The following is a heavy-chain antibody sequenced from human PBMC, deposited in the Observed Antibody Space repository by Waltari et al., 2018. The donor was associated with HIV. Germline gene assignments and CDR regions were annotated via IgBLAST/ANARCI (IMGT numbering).Heavy chain of an antibody. CDR1: ALSVSSNY. J-gene: IGHJ4*02. D-gene: IGHD2-21*02. Sequence: EVQLVESGGGLIQPGGSLRLSCAASALSVSSNYMSWVRQAPGKGLEWVSVIYSGGSTYYANSVKGRFTISRDNSKNTLYLQMNSLRAEDTAVYYCARGFGCGGDCYYFDYWGQGTLVTVSS. CDR2: IYSGGST. CDR3: ARGFGCGGDCYYFDY. V-gene: IGHV3-53*01.